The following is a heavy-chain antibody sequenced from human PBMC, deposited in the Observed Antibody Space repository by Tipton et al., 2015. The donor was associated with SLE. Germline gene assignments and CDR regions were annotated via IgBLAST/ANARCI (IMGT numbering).Heavy chain of an antibody. CDR2: ISTYKGDT. Sequence: QLVQSGAEVKKPGASVKVSCKASGYTFRTYGITWVRQAPGQGLEWMGWISTYKGDTNYAQKFQGRVTMTADTPSNTAYMELRSLTSDDTAVYFCARDHPSSTGLGGGHWGQGTLVTVSS. CDR3: ARDHPSSTGLGGGH. J-gene: IGHJ4*02. CDR1: GYTFRTYG. D-gene: IGHD2-2*01. V-gene: IGHV1-18*01.